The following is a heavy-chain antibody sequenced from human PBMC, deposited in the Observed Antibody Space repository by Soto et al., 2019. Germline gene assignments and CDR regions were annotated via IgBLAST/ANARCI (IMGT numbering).Heavy chain of an antibody. CDR1: GGSINNGYW. D-gene: IGHD6-19*01. J-gene: IGHJ6*02. CDR3: ASSSGWWRLDV. Sequence: QVQLQESGPGLVKPSGTLSLTCGVSGGSINNGYWWTWVRQPPGKGLEWIGEKHHSGSTNYNLSLKSRVSISLDKSKNQFSLNLSSVTAADTAVYYCASSSGWWRLDVWGQGTTVTVS. CDR2: KHHSGST. V-gene: IGHV4-4*02.